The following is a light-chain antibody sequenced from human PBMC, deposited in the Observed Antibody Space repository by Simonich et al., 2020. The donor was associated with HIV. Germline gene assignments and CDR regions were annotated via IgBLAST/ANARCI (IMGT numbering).Light chain of an antibody. V-gene: IGKV4-1*01. CDR2: WAS. Sequence: DIVMTQSPDSLAVSLGERATINCKSSQSVLYSSNNKNYLAWYQQKPGQPPKLLIYWASTRESGVPDRFSGSGSGTDFTLTISGLEPEDFAVYYCQQYGTSRYTFGQGTKLEIK. J-gene: IGKJ2*01. CDR3: QQYGTSRYT. CDR1: QSVLYSSNNKNY.